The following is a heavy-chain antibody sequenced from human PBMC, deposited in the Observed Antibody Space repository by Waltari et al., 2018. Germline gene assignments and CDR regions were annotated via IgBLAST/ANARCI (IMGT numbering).Heavy chain of an antibody. CDR3: ARARITMVQGVTSGAFDI. J-gene: IGHJ3*02. D-gene: IGHD3-10*01. CDR2: ISYDGSNK. V-gene: IGHV3-30-3*01. Sequence: QVQLVESGGGVVQPGRPLRLPCAASGFSFSSYTIHWVRQAPGKGLEWVAGISYDGSNKYYADSVKGRLTISRDNSKKTLFLQMSSLRTEDTAVYYCARARITMVQGVTSGAFDIWGQGTMVTVSS. CDR1: GFSFSSYT.